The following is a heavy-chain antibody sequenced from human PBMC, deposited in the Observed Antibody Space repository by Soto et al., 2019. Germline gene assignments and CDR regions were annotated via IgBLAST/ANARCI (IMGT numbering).Heavy chain of an antibody. CDR1: GFTFSNFA. J-gene: IGHJ4*02. Sequence: EVQLSESGGGLVQPGGSLRLSCAASGFTFSNFAMSWVRQAPGKGLEWVSSTSASGDDRYYVDSVKGRFTISRDNSKNTLSLQMDSLRAEDTAVYYCVKECWRHLDFCYWGQGALVTVSS. D-gene: IGHD3-3*01. CDR3: VKECWRHLDFCY. CDR2: TSASGDDR. V-gene: IGHV3-23*01.